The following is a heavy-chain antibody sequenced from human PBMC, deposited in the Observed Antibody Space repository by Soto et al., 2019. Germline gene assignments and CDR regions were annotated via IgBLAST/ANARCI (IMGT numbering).Heavy chain of an antibody. CDR3: ARVHERGYIFEYIYYYYYYGMDV. V-gene: IGHV1-18*01. J-gene: IGHJ6*02. CDR2: ISAYNGNT. Sequence: ASVKVSCTASGYPFTSYGISWVRQAPGQGLEWMGWISAYNGNTNYAQKLQGRVTMTTDTSTSTAYMELRSLRSDDTAVYYCARVHERGYIFEYIYYYYYYGMDVWCQGIMVT. CDR1: GYPFTSYG. D-gene: IGHD5-12*01.